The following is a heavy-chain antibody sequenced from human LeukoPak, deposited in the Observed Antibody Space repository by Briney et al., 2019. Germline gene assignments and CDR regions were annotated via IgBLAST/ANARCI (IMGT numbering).Heavy chain of an antibody. Sequence: PGGSLRLSCAASGFTFSSYAMHWVRQAPGKGLEYVSAISSNGGSTYYANSVKGRFTISRDNSKNTLYLQMGSLGAEDMAVYYCARVVTFGYFDLWGRGTLVTVSS. CDR3: ARVVTFGYFDL. CDR2: ISSNGGST. V-gene: IGHV3-64*01. J-gene: IGHJ2*01. CDR1: GFTFSSYA.